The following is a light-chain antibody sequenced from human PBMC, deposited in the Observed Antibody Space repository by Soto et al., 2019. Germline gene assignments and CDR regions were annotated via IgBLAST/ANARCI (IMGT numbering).Light chain of an antibody. V-gene: IGKV3-15*01. CDR1: QNIYYN. J-gene: IGKJ1*01. CDR2: RAS. CDR3: LQYHNLWA. Sequence: LMTQSPSTVPVSPGESATLSCRASQNIYYNVAWYQHRPGQAPSLLIYRASTSAPGVPARFSGSGSGTEFTLTPSSLQPEDFTVYSCLQYHNLWAFGQGTKVDTK.